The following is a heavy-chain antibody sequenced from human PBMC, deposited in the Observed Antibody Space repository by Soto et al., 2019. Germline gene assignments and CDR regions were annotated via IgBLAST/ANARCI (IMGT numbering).Heavy chain of an antibody. V-gene: IGHV3-48*02. CDR3: ASSFGDYVFPCEY. J-gene: IGHJ4*02. D-gene: IGHD3-16*01. Sequence: EVQLVESGGGLVQPGGSLRLSCEGSGFTFTDYSMLWVRQAPGKGLEWVSYISSTSNIAFYVDSVEGRFTTSRDNAKNSLYLQMNSLRDEDTAVYYCASSFGDYVFPCEYWGQGTLVTVSS. CDR2: ISSTSNIA. CDR1: GFTFTDYS.